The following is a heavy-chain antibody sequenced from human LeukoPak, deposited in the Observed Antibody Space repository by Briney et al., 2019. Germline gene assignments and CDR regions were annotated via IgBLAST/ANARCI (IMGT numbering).Heavy chain of an antibody. J-gene: IGHJ6*04. Sequence: SETLSLTCAVYGGSFSGYYWSWIRQPPEKGLEWIGEINHSGSTNYNPSLKSRVTISVDTSKNQFSLKLSSVTAADTAVYYCARDRGYCSSTSCPGVDVWGKGTTVTVSS. CDR3: ARDRGYCSSTSCPGVDV. V-gene: IGHV4-34*01. D-gene: IGHD2-2*01. CDR1: GGSFSGYY. CDR2: INHSGST.